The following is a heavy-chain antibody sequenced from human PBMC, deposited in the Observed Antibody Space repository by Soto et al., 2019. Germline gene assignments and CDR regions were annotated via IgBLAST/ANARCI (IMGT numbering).Heavy chain of an antibody. V-gene: IGHV3-48*01. CDR3: ASFPMSTVTRDY. J-gene: IGHJ4*02. D-gene: IGHD4-17*01. CDR1: GFTFSYYN. CDR2: ISSGSSTI. Sequence: EVQLVESGGGLVQPGGSLRLSCAASGFTFSYYNMNWVRQAPGKGLEWISYISSGSSTIVYADSVRGRFTISRDNAKNSLYLQMNSLRAEDTAVYYCASFPMSTVTRDYWGQGTLVTVSS.